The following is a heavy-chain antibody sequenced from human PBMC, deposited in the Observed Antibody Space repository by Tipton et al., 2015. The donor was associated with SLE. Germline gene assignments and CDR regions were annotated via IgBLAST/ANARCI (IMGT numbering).Heavy chain of an antibody. J-gene: IGHJ4*02. CDR1: GGSISSYY. Sequence: TLSLTCTVSGGSISSYYWSWIRQPAGKGLEWIGRIYASGSTNYNPSLKSRVTMSVDTSKNQFSLKLSSVTAADTAVYYCARHPTVTLDFDYWGQGTLVTVSS. D-gene: IGHD4-17*01. CDR2: IYASGST. V-gene: IGHV4-4*07. CDR3: ARHPTVTLDFDY.